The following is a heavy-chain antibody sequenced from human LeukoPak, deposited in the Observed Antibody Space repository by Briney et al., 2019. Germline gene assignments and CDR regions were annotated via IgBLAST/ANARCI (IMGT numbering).Heavy chain of an antibody. D-gene: IGHD6-13*01. V-gene: IGHV3-48*03. CDR2: SSSSGSTI. CDR3: AKRSAAGTVGYFDY. Sequence: GGSLRLSCAASGFTFSSYEMNWVRQAPGKGLEWVSYSSSSGSTIYYADSVKGRFTISRDDAKNSLYLQMNSLRPEDTALYYCAKRSAAGTVGYFDYWGQGTLVTVSS. CDR1: GFTFSSYE. J-gene: IGHJ4*02.